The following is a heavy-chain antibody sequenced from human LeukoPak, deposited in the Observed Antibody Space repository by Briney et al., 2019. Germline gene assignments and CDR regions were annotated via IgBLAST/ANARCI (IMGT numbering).Heavy chain of an antibody. J-gene: IGHJ4*02. CDR2: ISGSGGST. Sequence: GGXLRLSCVASGFTFSSYAMRWVRQAPGKGLEWVSGISGSGGSTYYAESVKGRFTISRDNSKNTLYLQMNSLRAEDTAVYYCASHDYGGVVRSPVDYWGQGTLVTVSS. D-gene: IGHD4/OR15-4a*01. V-gene: IGHV3-23*01. CDR1: GFTFSSYA. CDR3: ASHDYGGVVRSPVDY.